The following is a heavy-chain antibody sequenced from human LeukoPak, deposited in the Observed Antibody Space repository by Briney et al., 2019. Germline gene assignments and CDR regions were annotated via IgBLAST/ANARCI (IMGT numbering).Heavy chain of an antibody. D-gene: IGHD2-2*02. CDR1: GGSFSGYY. Sequence: SETLSLTCAVYGGSFSGYYWSWIRQPPGKGLEWIGEINHSGSTNYNPSLKSRVTISVDTSKNQFSLKLSSVTAADTAVYYCARGGTSRYCSSTSCYTGRNWFDPWGQGTLVTVSS. CDR3: ARGGTSRYCSSTSCYTGRNWFDP. CDR2: INHSGST. V-gene: IGHV4-34*01. J-gene: IGHJ5*02.